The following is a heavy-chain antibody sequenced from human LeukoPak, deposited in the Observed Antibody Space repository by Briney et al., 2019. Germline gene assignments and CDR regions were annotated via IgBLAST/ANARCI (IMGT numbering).Heavy chain of an antibody. D-gene: IGHD5-18*01. CDR2: INAYNGNT. CDR1: GYTFTSYG. Sequence: ASVKVSCKASGYTFTSYGISWVRQAPGQGLEWMGWINAYNGNTNYAQKLQGRVTMTTDTSTSTAYMELRSLRSDDTAVYYCARVGGYSYGLERYYYYMDVWGKGTTVTVSS. V-gene: IGHV1-18*01. J-gene: IGHJ6*03. CDR3: ARVGGYSYGLERYYYYMDV.